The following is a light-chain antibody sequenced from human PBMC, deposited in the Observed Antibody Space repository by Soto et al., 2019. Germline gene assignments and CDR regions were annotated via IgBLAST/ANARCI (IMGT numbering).Light chain of an antibody. Sequence: QSLLTQPPSVSGAPGQRVTISCTGSSSNIGAGYDVHWYQQLPGTAPKLLIYGNSNRPSGVPDRFSGSKSGTSASLAITGLQAEDEADYYCQSYDSSLSGRYGFGMGTKV. V-gene: IGLV1-40*01. J-gene: IGLJ1*01. CDR3: QSYDSSLSGRYG. CDR1: SSNIGAGYD. CDR2: GNS.